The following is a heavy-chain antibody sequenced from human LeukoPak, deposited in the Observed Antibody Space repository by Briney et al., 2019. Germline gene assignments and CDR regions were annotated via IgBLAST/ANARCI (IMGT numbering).Heavy chain of an antibody. Sequence: GGSLRLSCATSGFTFTTYEMNWVRQAPGRGREWVSYITSSGDIKTYAAPVKGRFTMSRDDAKNSVYLQMNSLRPEDTAVYYCARDIYGDEDFDYWGQGTLVSVSS. CDR2: ITSSGDIK. D-gene: IGHD3-10*01. J-gene: IGHJ4*02. V-gene: IGHV3-48*03. CDR1: GFTFTTYE. CDR3: ARDIYGDEDFDY.